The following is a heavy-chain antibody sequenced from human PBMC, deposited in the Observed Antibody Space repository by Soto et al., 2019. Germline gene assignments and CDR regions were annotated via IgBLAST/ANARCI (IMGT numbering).Heavy chain of an antibody. V-gene: IGHV3-9*01. CDR2: ISWNSGSI. J-gene: IGHJ4*02. CDR3: AKGFMITFGGVIAPFDY. Sequence: PGGSLRLSCAASGFTFDDYAMHWVRQAPGKGLEWVSGISWNSGSIGYADSVKGRFTISRDNAKNSLYLQMNSLRAEDTALYYCAKGFMITFGGVIAPFDYWGQGTLVTVSS. CDR1: GFTFDDYA. D-gene: IGHD3-16*02.